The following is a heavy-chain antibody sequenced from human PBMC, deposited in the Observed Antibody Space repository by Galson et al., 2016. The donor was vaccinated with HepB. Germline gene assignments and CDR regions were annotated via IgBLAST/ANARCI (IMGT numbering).Heavy chain of an antibody. CDR1: GFTVGNNY. CDR3: ARNPGASTWG. Sequence: SLRLSCAASGFTVGNNYMSWVRQAPGKGLEWVSLIYSGGNTLYADPVKGRFSISRDNSKNTLYLQMNSLSAEDTAVYYCARNPGASTWGWGQGTLVNVAS. CDR2: IYSGGNT. D-gene: IGHD6-13*01. V-gene: IGHV3-66*01. J-gene: IGHJ4*02.